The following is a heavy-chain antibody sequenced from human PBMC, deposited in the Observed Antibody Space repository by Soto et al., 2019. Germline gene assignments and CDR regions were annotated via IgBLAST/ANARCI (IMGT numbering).Heavy chain of an antibody. CDR1: GGTFSSYA. J-gene: IGHJ4*02. V-gene: IGHV1-69*06. D-gene: IGHD3-22*01. CDR2: IIPIFGTA. Sequence: QVQLVQSGAEVKKPGSSVKVSCKASGGTFSSYAISWVRQAPGQGLEWMGGIIPIFGTANYAQKFQGGVTITADKSTSTAYMELSSLRSEDTAVYYCARATYYDSSGHKYYFDYWGQGTLVTVSS. CDR3: ARATYYDSSGHKYYFDY.